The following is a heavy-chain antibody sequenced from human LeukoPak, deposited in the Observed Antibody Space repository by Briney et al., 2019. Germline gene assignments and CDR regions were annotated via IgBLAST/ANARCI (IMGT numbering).Heavy chain of an antibody. J-gene: IGHJ6*03. CDR2: IKQDGSEK. CDR3: AKGAFRDQVQGYYYIDV. CDR1: GFTFSSYW. Sequence: GGSLRLSCAASGFTFSSYWMSWVRQAPGKGREGVANIKQDGSEKYYVDSVKGRFIISRDNDKNSLYVQMNSLRAEDTAVYYCAKGAFRDQVQGYYYIDVWGKGTTVTVSS. D-gene: IGHD3-10*01. V-gene: IGHV3-7*01.